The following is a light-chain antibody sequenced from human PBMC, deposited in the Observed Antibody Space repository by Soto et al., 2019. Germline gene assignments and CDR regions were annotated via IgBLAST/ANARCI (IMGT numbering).Light chain of an antibody. CDR1: SSDIGAYNY. Sequence: QTVVTQPRSVSGSPGQSVTISCTGTSSDIGAYNYVSWYQHYPGKAPKLMINDVSNRPSGVPDRFSGSKSGNTASLTISGLQAEDEADYYCCSYAGSYPVVFGGGTKVTVL. CDR2: DVS. CDR3: CSYAGSYPVV. V-gene: IGLV2-11*01. J-gene: IGLJ2*01.